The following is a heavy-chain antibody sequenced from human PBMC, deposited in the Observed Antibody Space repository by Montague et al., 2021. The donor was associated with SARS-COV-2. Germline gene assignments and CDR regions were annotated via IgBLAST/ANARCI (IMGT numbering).Heavy chain of an antibody. CDR2: IDWDDDK. J-gene: IGHJ4*02. D-gene: IGHD3-9*01. Sequence: PALVKPTQTLTLTCTFSGFSLSTSGMCVSWIRQPPGKALEWLALIDWDDDKYYSTSLKTRLTISKDTSKNQVVLTMTNMDPVDTATYYCARTYYDILAAYYNYDYWGQGTLVTVSS. CDR3: ARTYYDILAAYYNYDY. V-gene: IGHV2-70*01. CDR1: GFSLSTSGMC.